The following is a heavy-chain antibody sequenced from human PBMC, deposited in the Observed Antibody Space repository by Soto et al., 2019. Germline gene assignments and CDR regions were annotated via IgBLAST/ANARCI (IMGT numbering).Heavy chain of an antibody. D-gene: IGHD3-16*01. CDR3: VNPPGYYIDSYAYYSI. V-gene: IGHV3-64D*06. J-gene: IGHJ4*02. CDR1: GFAFSSYA. Sequence: GGSLRLSCSASGFAFSSYAMHWVRQAPGKGLEYVSAISSNGGSTYYADSLKGRFTISRDNSKNTLFIQMSSLRAEDTAVYSCVNPPGYYIDSYAYYSIWGQGTLVTVS. CDR2: ISSNGGST.